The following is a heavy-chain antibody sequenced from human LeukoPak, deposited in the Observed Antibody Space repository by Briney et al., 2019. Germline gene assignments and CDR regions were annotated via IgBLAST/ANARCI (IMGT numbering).Heavy chain of an antibody. CDR3: ARHTTVVPPHYFDY. V-gene: IGHV4-59*08. D-gene: IGHD4-23*01. J-gene: IGHJ4*02. CDR2: IYYSGST. Sequence: PSETLSLTCTVSGGSISSYYWSWIRQPPGKGLEWIGYIYYSGSTNYNPSLKSRVTISLDTSKNQISLKLSSVTAADTAMYYCARHTTVVPPHYFDYWGQGTLVTVSS. CDR1: GGSISSYY.